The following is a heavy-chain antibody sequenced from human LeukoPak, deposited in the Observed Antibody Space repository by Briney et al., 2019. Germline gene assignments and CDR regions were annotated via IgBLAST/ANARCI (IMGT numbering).Heavy chain of an antibody. CDR3: ASTTGVPHLYYYYGMDV. D-gene: IGHD2-8*02. CDR1: GYTFTYRY. Sequence: ASVKVSCKASGYTFTYRYLHWVRQAPGQALEWMGWITPFNGNTNYAQKFQDRVTITRDRSMSTAYMELSSLRSEDTAMYYCASTTGVPHLYYYYGMDVWGQGTTVTASS. CDR2: ITPFNGNT. J-gene: IGHJ6*02. V-gene: IGHV1-45*02.